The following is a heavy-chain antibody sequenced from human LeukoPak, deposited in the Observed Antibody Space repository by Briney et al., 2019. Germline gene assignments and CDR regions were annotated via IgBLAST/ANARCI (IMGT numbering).Heavy chain of an antibody. Sequence: GGSLRLSCAASSFTFSNYGMYWVRQAPGKGLEWVAVLGHDGNYIYYGDSVKGRFTISRDNYKNTLYLQMNSLRAEDTAVYFCARDRGSHYLDYWGQGTLVTVSS. CDR3: ARDRGSHYLDY. D-gene: IGHD1-26*01. J-gene: IGHJ4*02. CDR2: LGHDGNYI. CDR1: SFTFSNYG. V-gene: IGHV3-33*01.